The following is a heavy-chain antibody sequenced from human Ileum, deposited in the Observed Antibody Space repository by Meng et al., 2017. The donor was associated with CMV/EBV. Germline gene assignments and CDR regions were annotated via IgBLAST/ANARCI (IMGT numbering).Heavy chain of an antibody. CDR2: ITNSGVVI. Sequence: GGSLRLSCAASGFTFSDYSIDWVRQSPGKGLEWVSYITNSGVVIYYADSVKGRFTISRDNAKSSLYLQMNSLRAEDTAVYYCARELLSSTCLLDYWGQGTMVTVSS. V-gene: IGHV3-48*04. D-gene: IGHD6-13*01. CDR3: ARELLSSTCLLDY. J-gene: IGHJ4*02. CDR1: GFTFSDYS.